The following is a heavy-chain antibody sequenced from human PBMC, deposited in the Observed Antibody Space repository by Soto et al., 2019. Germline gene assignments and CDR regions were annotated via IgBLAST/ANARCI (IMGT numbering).Heavy chain of an antibody. D-gene: IGHD5-18*01. CDR2: ISAYNGNT. CDR3: ASTVDTAMVPPGFDY. Sequence: ASAKVSCKASGYTFTSYANSCARQAPGQELEWMGWISAYNGNTNYAQKHQGRVTMTTDTSTSTAYMELRSLRSDDTAVYDCASTVDTAMVPPGFDYWGQGTLVTVSS. V-gene: IGHV1-18*01. J-gene: IGHJ4*02. CDR1: GYTFTSYA.